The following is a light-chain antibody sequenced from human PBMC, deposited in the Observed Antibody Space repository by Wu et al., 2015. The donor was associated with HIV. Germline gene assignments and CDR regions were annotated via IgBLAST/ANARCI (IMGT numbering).Light chain of an antibody. CDR3: QQYGSSPYS. Sequence: EIVLTQSPGTLSLSPGERATLSCRASQTVSSNYLAWYKQKPGQAPRLLMYGASNRATGIPDRFSGSGSVTDFTLTISRLEPEDFAVYYCQQYGSSPYSFGQGTKLEIK. J-gene: IGKJ2*03. CDR2: GAS. CDR1: QTVSSNY. V-gene: IGKV3-20*01.